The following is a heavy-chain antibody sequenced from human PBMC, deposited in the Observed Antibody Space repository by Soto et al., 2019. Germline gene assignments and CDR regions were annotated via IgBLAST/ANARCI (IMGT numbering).Heavy chain of an antibody. V-gene: IGHV1-69*05. J-gene: IGHJ6*02. D-gene: IGHD1-20*01. CDR1: GGAFSDYA. CDR2: IMPIFRAP. Sequence: QVQLVQSGAEVKKPGSSVKVSCKASGGAFSDYAFSWVRQAPGQGLEWLGGIMPIFRAPDYEQKFQGRVTINPTXXTXTSYKEMNILSSEDTAVYYCACWLKVPDIWIYYYGMDVWGQGTTVTVS. CDR3: ACWLKVPDIWIYYYGMDV.